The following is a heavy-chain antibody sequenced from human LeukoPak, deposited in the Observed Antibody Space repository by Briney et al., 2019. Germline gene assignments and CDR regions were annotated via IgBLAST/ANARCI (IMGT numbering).Heavy chain of an antibody. CDR1: GFTFDDYA. CDR2: ISWSSGSI. Sequence: GGSLRLSCAASGFTFDDYAMHWVRQAPGKGLEWVSGISWSSGSIGYADSVKGRFTISRDNAKNSLYLQMNSLRAEDMALYYCAKGTEYSSSSWPDYWGQGTLVTVSS. V-gene: IGHV3-9*03. D-gene: IGHD6-6*01. CDR3: AKGTEYSSSSWPDY. J-gene: IGHJ4*02.